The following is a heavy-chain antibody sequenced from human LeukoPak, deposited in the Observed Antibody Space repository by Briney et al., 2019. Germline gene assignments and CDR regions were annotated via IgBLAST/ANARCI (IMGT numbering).Heavy chain of an antibody. CDR1: GFTVSSNY. D-gene: IGHD5-24*01. J-gene: IGHJ4*02. Sequence: GGSLRLSCAASGFTVSSNYMSWVRQAPGKGLEWVSEIYSDGSRYYAASVKGRFSISRDNSKNTLYLQMNSLRAEDTAVYYCAKKLGRDGYNLLDYWGQGTLVTVSS. CDR2: IYSDGSR. V-gene: IGHV3-53*05. CDR3: AKKLGRDGYNLLDY.